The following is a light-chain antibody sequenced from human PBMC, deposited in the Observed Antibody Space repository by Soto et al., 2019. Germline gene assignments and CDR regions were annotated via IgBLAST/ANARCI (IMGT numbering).Light chain of an antibody. V-gene: IGKV3-20*01. Sequence: EIVLTQSPGTLSLSPGERATLSCRVSQSVTSNYSPWYRQKPGQAPRVLIYAASSRATGIPDRFTGSGSGTDFTLTISRLEPEDFAVYYCQQYGSPPRTFGQGTKVEVK. CDR3: QQYGSPPRT. CDR2: AAS. CDR1: QSVTSNY. J-gene: IGKJ1*01.